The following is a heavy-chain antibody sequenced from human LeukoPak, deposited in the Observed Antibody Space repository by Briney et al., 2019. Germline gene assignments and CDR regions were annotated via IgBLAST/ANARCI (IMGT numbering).Heavy chain of an antibody. D-gene: IGHD3-22*01. V-gene: IGHV3-21*01. J-gene: IGHJ4*02. Sequence: GESLKISCAASGFTFSSYSMNWVRQAPGKGLEWVSSISSSSSYIYYADSVKGRFTISRDNAKNSLYLQMNSLRAEDTAVYYCARTTYYYDSSGYYYSWGQGTLVTVSS. CDR3: ARTTYYYDSSGYYYS. CDR1: GFTFSSYS. CDR2: ISSSSSYI.